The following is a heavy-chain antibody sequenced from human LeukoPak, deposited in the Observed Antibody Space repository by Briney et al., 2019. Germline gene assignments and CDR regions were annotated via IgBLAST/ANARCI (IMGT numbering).Heavy chain of an antibody. J-gene: IGHJ5*01. CDR1: GFTFSSYV. Sequence: PGGSLRLSCAASGFTFSSYVMSWVRQAPGKGLEWVSAIIGSGRSTYYADSVKGRFTISRDNSKNTLFLQMNSLRAEDTAVYYCAKDRAQQLVFDFWGQGTLVTVSS. D-gene: IGHD6-13*01. V-gene: IGHV3-23*01. CDR3: AKDRAQQLVFDF. CDR2: IIGSGRST.